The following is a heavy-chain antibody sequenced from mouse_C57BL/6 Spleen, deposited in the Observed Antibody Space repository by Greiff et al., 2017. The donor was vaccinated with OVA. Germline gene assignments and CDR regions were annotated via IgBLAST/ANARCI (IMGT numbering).Heavy chain of an antibody. CDR1: GYTFTSYW. D-gene: IGHD2-2*01. CDR2: LDPSDSYT. Sequence: VQRVESGAELVKPGASVKLSCKASGYTFTSYWMQWVKQRPGQGLEWIGELDPSDSYTNYNQKFKGKATLTVDTSSSTAYMQLSSLTSEDSAVYYCARGGYGYDGGSLAMDYWGQGTSVTVSS. J-gene: IGHJ4*01. CDR3: ARGGYGYDGGSLAMDY. V-gene: IGHV1-50*01.